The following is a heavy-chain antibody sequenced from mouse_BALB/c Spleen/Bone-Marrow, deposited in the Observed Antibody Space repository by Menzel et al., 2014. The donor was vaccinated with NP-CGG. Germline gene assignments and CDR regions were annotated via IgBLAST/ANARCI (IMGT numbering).Heavy chain of an antibody. D-gene: IGHD1-1*01. CDR3: AGPDYYGYLNY. V-gene: IGHV4-1*02. J-gene: IGHJ2*01. Sequence: EVKVVESGGGLVQPGGSLKLSCAASGFDFSRYWMSWVRQAPGKGLEWIGEINPDSRTINYSPSLKDKFIISRDNAKNTLYLRLNKVRSEDTALYYCAGPDYYGYLNYWGQGTTLTVSS. CDR1: GFDFSRYW. CDR2: INPDSRTI.